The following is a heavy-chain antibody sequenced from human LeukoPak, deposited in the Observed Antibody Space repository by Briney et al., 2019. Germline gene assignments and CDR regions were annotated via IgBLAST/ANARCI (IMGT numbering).Heavy chain of an antibody. J-gene: IGHJ4*02. CDR2: IYYSGST. V-gene: IGHV4-39*01. CDR1: GGSISSGTYY. D-gene: IGHD2/OR15-2a*01. Sequence: SETLSLTCTVSGGSISSGTYYWGWIRQPPGEGLEWIGSIYYSGSTYYNPSLKSRVTIFRDTSKNQFSLNMNFVTAADTAVYYCVRPRQGTLSYVDSWGQGTLVTVSS. CDR3: VRPRQGTLSYVDS.